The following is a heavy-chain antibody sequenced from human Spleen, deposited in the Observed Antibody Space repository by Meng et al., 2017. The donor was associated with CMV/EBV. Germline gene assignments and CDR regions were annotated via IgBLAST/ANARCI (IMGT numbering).Heavy chain of an antibody. J-gene: IGHJ4*02. CDR3: ARAGGSLLSFDY. CDR2: IYYSGST. CDR1: GGSISSYY. D-gene: IGHD2-15*01. Sequence: SETLSLTCSVSGGSISSYYWSWIRQPPGKGLEWIGYIYYSGSTNYNPSLKSRVTISVDTSKNQFSLKLSSVNAADTAVYYCARAGGSLLSFDYWGQGTLVTVSS. V-gene: IGHV4-59*01.